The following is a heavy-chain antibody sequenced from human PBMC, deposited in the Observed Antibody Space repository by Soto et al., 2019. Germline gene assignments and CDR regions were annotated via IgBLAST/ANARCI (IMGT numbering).Heavy chain of an antibody. J-gene: IGHJ3*02. CDR2: IYYSGST. CDR1: VGSISSGDYY. Sequence: SETLSLTCTVSVGSISSGDYYWSWIRQPPGRGLEWIGYIYYSGSTYYNPSLKSRVTISVDTSKNQFSLKLSSVTAADTAVYYCARADIVVVVAARTYDAFDIWGQGTMVTVSS. CDR3: ARADIVVVVAARTYDAFDI. D-gene: IGHD2-15*01. V-gene: IGHV4-30-4*01.